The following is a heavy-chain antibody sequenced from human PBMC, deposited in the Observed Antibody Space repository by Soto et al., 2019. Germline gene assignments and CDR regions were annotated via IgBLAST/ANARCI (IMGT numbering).Heavy chain of an antibody. J-gene: IGHJ4*02. V-gene: IGHV4-39*01. CDR2: IYYSGST. CDR1: GGSISSSSYY. CDR3: ARRYGTCSDY. D-gene: IGHD1-26*01. Sequence: PSETLSLTCTVSGGSISSSSYYWGWLRQPPGKGLEWIGSIYYSGSTYYNPSLLSRVTISVDTSKNQFSLKLSSVTAADTVVYYCARRYGTCSDYWGQGTLVT.